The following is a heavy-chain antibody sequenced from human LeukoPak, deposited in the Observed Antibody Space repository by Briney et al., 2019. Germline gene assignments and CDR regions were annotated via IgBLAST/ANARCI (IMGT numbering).Heavy chain of an antibody. CDR3: ARVPVGYQGYSSAWYTDY. CDR2: IISSSSRI. CDR1: GFTFSSYT. V-gene: IGHV3-21*01. D-gene: IGHD6-19*01. J-gene: IGHJ4*02. Sequence: PGGSLRLSCAASGFTFSSYTMMWVRQAPGKGLEYVSSIISSSSRIFYADSVRGRFTISRDNAKNSLYLQMNSLRAEDTAVYYCARVPVGYQGYSSAWYTDYWGQGTLVSASS.